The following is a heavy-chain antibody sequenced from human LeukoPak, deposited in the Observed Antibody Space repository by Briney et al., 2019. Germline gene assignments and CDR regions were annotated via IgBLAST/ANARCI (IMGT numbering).Heavy chain of an antibody. CDR3: ARGRKGSGWASDMDV. CDR1: GFTFGDYA. J-gene: IGHJ6*03. D-gene: IGHD6-19*01. V-gene: IGHV3-49*03. CDR2: IRSKTYGGTT. Sequence: GGSLRLSCTASGFTFGDYAMSWFRQAPGKGLEWVGFIRSKTYGGTTEYAASVKGRFTISRDDSKSIAYLQMNSLKTEDTAVYYCARGRKGSGWASDMDVWGKGTTVTVSS.